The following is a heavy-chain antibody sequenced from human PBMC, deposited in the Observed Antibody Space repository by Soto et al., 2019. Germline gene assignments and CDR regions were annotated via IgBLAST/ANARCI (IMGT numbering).Heavy chain of an antibody. D-gene: IGHD3-16*01. V-gene: IGHV3-9*01. J-gene: IGHJ4*02. CDR3: AKDGGGYAYNYELDS. Sequence: LSLSCAASGFTFYEYAMHWVRQVSGKGLEWVSGITWNSGTRGYADSVKGRFTISRDNAKHSLYLEMTILRPEDTAFYHCAKDGGGYAYNYELDSWGQGTLVTVSS. CDR2: ITWNSGTR. CDR1: GFTFYEYA.